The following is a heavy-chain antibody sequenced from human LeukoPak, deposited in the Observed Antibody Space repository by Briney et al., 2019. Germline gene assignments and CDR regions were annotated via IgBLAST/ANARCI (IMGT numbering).Heavy chain of an antibody. CDR1: GGTFSSYG. CDR3: ASPGSLLIFDY. V-gene: IGHV1-69*13. CDR2: IIPIFGTT. Sequence: GASVKASCKASGGTFSSYGISWVRQAPGQGLEWMGGIIPIFGTTNYAQKFQGRVTITADESTSTAYMELSSLRSEDTAVYYCASPGSLLIFDYWGQGTLVTVSP. J-gene: IGHJ4*02.